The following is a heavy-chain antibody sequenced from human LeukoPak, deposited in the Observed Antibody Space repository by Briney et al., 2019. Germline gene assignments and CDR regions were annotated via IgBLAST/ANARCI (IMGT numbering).Heavy chain of an antibody. J-gene: IGHJ4*02. D-gene: IGHD3-22*01. Sequence: GGSLRLSCAASGFTFSSYAMSWVRQAPGKGLEWVSTISGSGSSTYYADSVKGRFTISRDNSKNTLYLQMNSLRAEDTAVYYCAKLTSYDSSGYYLFWGQGTLVTVSS. CDR3: AKLTSYDSSGYYLF. V-gene: IGHV3-23*01. CDR2: ISGSGSST. CDR1: GFTFSSYA.